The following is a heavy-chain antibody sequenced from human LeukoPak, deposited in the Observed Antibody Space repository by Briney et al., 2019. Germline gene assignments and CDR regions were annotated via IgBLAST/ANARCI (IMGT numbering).Heavy chain of an antibody. Sequence: SETLSLTCAVYGGSFSDYYWSWIRQPPGKGLEWIGEINHSGSTNYNPSLKSRVTISVDTSKNQFSLNLTSVTAADTAVYYCARGLWAAAGTAPDRGQGTLVTVSS. CDR2: INHSGST. CDR1: GGSFSDYY. J-gene: IGHJ4*02. D-gene: IGHD6-13*01. V-gene: IGHV4-34*01. CDR3: ARGLWAAAGTAPD.